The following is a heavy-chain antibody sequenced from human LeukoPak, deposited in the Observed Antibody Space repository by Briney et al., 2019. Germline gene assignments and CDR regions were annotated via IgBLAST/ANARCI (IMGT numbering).Heavy chain of an antibody. Sequence: PGGSLRLSCAASGFTVSSNYMSWVRQAPGKGLEWVSVIYSGGSTYYADSVKGRFTISRDNSKNTLYLQMNSLRAEDTAVYYCARGGEDIVVVVAANLAFDYWGQGTLVTVSS. D-gene: IGHD2-15*01. CDR3: ARGGEDIVVVVAANLAFDY. CDR2: IYSGGST. CDR1: GFTVSSNY. J-gene: IGHJ4*02. V-gene: IGHV3-53*01.